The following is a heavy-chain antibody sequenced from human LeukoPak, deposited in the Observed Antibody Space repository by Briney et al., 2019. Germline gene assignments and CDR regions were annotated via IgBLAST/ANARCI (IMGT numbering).Heavy chain of an antibody. D-gene: IGHD6-19*01. CDR2: ISYDGSNE. CDR3: ARDGSVGYSSGRWGIDY. Sequence: GGSLRLSCVASGFTFNNYGMHWVRQAPGKGLEWVAVISYDGSNEYYGDSVKGRFTISRENSENTLYLQMNSLRPEDTAVYYCARDGSVGYSSGRWGIDYWGQGTLVTVSS. V-gene: IGHV3-30*03. CDR1: GFTFNNYG. J-gene: IGHJ4*02.